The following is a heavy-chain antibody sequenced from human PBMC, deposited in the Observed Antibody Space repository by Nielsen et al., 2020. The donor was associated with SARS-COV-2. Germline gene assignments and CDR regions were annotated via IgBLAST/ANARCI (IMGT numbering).Heavy chain of an antibody. J-gene: IGHJ3*02. Sequence: GESLKISCAASGFTFSSYGMHWVRQAPGKGLEWVAVISYDGSNKYYADSVKGRFTISRDNSKNTLYLQMNSLRAEDTAVYYCARDVPVAATPGDAFDIWGQGTMVTVSS. CDR1: GFTFSSYG. CDR3: ARDVPVAATPGDAFDI. CDR2: ISYDGSNK. D-gene: IGHD2-15*01. V-gene: IGHV3-30*03.